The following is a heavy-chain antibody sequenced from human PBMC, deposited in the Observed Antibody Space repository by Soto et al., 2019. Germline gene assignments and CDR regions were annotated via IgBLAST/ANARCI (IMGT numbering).Heavy chain of an antibody. D-gene: IGHD1-7*01. J-gene: IGHJ4*02. CDR3: ARRTGTAPRFDY. Sequence: QVQLVESGGGVVQPGRSLSLSCSASGFTFSDFEMYWVRQAPGKGLDWVSFISYDGSNHYYAGSVRGRFTVSSDNSKNTLFLLLTSLRPEDTAVYCCARRTGTAPRFDYWGQGTLVTVSS. CDR2: ISYDGSNH. V-gene: IGHV3-30-3*01. CDR1: GFTFSDFE.